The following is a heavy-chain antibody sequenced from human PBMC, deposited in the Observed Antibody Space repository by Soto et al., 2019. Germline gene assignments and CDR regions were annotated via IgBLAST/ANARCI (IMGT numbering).Heavy chain of an antibody. D-gene: IGHD3-10*01. CDR1: GFTFSSYS. CDR3: ARDEVFYYGSADV. V-gene: IGHV3-48*01. Sequence: PGGSLRLSCAASGFTFSSYSMNWVRQAPGKGLEWVSYISSSSSTIYYADSVKGRFTISRDNAKNSLYLQMNSLRAEDTAVYYCARDEVFYYGSADVWGKGTTVTVSS. J-gene: IGHJ6*04. CDR2: ISSSSSTI.